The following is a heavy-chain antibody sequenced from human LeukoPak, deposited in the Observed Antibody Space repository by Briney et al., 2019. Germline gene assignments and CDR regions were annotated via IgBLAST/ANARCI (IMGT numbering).Heavy chain of an antibody. J-gene: IGHJ4*02. Sequence: GGSLRHSCAASGFTFSSYEMNWVRQAPGKGLEWVSYISSSGNTIYYADSVRGRFTISRDNAKNSLYLQMNSLRAEDTAVYYCARVVAAGGYYFDYWGRGTLVTVSS. CDR2: ISSSGNTI. V-gene: IGHV3-48*03. D-gene: IGHD6-13*01. CDR3: ARVVAAGGYYFDY. CDR1: GFTFSSYE.